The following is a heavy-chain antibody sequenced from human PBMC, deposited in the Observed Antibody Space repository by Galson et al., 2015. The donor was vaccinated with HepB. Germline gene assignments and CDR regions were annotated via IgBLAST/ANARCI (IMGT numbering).Heavy chain of an antibody. D-gene: IGHD6-25*01. CDR2: ISSSSSYI. CDR1: GFTFSSYS. CDR3: ARHIAALDAFDI. V-gene: IGHV3-21*01. J-gene: IGHJ3*02. Sequence: SLRLSCAASGFTFSSYSMNWVRQAPGKGLEWVSSISSSSSYIYYADSVKGRFTISRDNAKNSLYLQMNSLRAEDTAVYYCARHIAALDAFDIWGQGTMVTVSS.